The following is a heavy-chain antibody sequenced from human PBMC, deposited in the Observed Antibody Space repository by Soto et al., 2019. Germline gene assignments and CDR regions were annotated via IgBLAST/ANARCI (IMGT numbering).Heavy chain of an antibody. V-gene: IGHV4-31*03. Sequence: SETLSLTCTVSGGSIRNGNYYSSWIRQLPGKGLEWIGNIYYIGTTSYNPSLKSRVIISIDTSKNQFSLELTSVLAADTAVYYRAQNETTRPWLDPWGQGTLVTVCS. J-gene: IGHJ5*02. CDR1: GGSIRNGNYY. D-gene: IGHD1-1*01. CDR3: AQNETTRPWLDP. CDR2: IYYIGTT.